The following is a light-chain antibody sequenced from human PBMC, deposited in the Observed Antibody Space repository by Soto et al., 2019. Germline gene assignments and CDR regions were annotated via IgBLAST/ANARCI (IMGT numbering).Light chain of an antibody. CDR3: SSYTSSGLYV. J-gene: IGLJ1*01. Sequence: QSALTQPASVSGSPGQSVTISCTGTSSDVGAYNYVSWFQQHPGKAPKLMIYDVSNRPSGIPNRFSGSKSGNTASLTISGLQADDEADYYCSSYTSSGLYVFGTGTKLPVL. CDR1: SSDVGAYNY. V-gene: IGLV2-14*01. CDR2: DVS.